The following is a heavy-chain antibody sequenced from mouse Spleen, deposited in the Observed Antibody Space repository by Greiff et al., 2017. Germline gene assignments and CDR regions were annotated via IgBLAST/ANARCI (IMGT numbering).Heavy chain of an antibody. V-gene: IGHV7-3*01. CDR3: ARLEYGSAWFAY. D-gene: IGHD1-1*01. CDR2: IRNKANGYTT. J-gene: IGHJ3*01. CDR1: GFTFTDYY. Sequence: EVKVEESGGGLVQPGGSLSLSCAASGFTFTDYYMNWVRQPPGKTLEWLGFIRNKANGYTTEYSASVKGRFTISRDNSQSILYLQMNALRAEDSATYYCARLEYGSAWFAYWGQGTLVTVST.